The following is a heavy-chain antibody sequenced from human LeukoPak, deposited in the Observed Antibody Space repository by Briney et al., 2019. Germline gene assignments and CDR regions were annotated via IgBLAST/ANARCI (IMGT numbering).Heavy chain of an antibody. CDR1: GFTFSNSW. Sequence: GGSLRLSCAAPGFTFSNSWMSWVSQAPGKGLEWVGRIKSKTDSATRDFAAPVKGRFTISRDDSKNTLFLQMNSLKTEDTGVYFCTAGYGNSALDYWGQGTLVTVSS. D-gene: IGHD5-18*01. CDR2: IKSKTDSATR. CDR3: TAGYGNSALDY. J-gene: IGHJ4*02. V-gene: IGHV3-15*01.